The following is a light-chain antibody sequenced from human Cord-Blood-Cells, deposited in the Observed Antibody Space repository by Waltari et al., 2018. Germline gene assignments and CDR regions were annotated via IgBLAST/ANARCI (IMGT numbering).Light chain of an antibody. V-gene: IGLV1-40*01. CDR2: GNS. CDR1: SSNIGAGYD. J-gene: IGLJ2*01. Sequence: QSVLTQPPSVSGAPGQRVTIPCPGSSSNIGAGYDVHWYQQLPGTPPKLLIYGNSNRPSGVPDRFSGSKSGTSASLAITGLQAEDEADYYCQSYDSSLSGWVFGGGTKLTVL. CDR3: QSYDSSLSGWV.